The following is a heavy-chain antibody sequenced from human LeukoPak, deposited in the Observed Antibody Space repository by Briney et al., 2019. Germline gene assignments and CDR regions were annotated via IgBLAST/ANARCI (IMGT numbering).Heavy chain of an antibody. CDR1: GFTFDDYG. CDR3: ARGLRITIFGVVDDYYYYMDV. V-gene: IGHV3-20*04. CDR2: INWNGGST. D-gene: IGHD3-3*01. Sequence: PGGSLRLSCAASGFTFDDYGMSWVRQAPGKGLEWVSGINWNGGSTGYADSVKGRFTISRDNAKSSLYLQMNSLRAEDTALYYCARGLRITIFGVVDDYYYYMDVWGKGTTVTVSS. J-gene: IGHJ6*03.